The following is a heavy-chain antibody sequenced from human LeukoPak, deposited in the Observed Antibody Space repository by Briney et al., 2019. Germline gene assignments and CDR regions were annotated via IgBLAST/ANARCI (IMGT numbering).Heavy chain of an antibody. D-gene: IGHD2-8*02. CDR2: INPSSGST. CDR3: AREYGTGGLDY. CDR1: GNTFTTGK. V-gene: IGHV1-46*01. Sequence: ASVKVSCKASGNTFTTGKMHWGRRAPGQGLEWLGIINPSSGSTSYAQKFQGRVTMTRDTSTGTVYMELSSLRSEDTALYYCAREYGTGGLDYWGQGTLVTVSS. J-gene: IGHJ4*02.